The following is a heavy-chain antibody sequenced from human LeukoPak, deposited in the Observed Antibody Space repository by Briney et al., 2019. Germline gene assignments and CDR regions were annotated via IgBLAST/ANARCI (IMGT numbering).Heavy chain of an antibody. V-gene: IGHV3-7*03. CDR1: GITFSSYW. CDR2: IKEDGSEK. Sequence: GGSLRLSCAASGITFSSYWMSWVRQAPGKGLEWVANIKEDGSEKYYVDSVKGRFTISRDNAKNSLYLQMNGLRAEDTAIYYCAKDDYGDGSHGILRLFDYWGQGTLVTVSS. CDR3: AKDDYGDGSHGILRLFDY. J-gene: IGHJ4*02. D-gene: IGHD4-17*01.